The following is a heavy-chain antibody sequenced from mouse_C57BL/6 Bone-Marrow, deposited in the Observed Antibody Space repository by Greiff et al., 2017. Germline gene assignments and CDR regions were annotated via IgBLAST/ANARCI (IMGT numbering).Heavy chain of an antibody. CDR2: INPYNGGT. D-gene: IGHD1-3*01. J-gene: IGHJ1*03. Sequence: EVQLKQSGPVLVKPGASVKMSCKASGYTFTDYYMNWVKQSHGKSLEWIGVINPYNGGTSYNQKFKGKATLTVDKSSSTAYMELNSLTSEDSAVYYCARKSNWYFDVWGTGTTVTVSS. V-gene: IGHV1-19*01. CDR3: ARKSNWYFDV. CDR1: GYTFTDYY.